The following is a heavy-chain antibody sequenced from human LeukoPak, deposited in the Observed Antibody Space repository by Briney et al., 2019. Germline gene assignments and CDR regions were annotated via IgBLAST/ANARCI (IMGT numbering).Heavy chain of an antibody. Sequence: AGGSLRLSCAASGFTFSSYGMHWVRQAPGKGLEWVSFIRYDGSNEYYADSVKGRFTISRDNSKNTLYLQMNSLRAEDTAVYYCAKDGGRKEHKAYFDYWGQGTLVTVSS. CDR1: GFTFSSYG. CDR3: AKDGGRKEHKAYFDY. J-gene: IGHJ4*02. V-gene: IGHV3-30*02. D-gene: IGHD3-16*01. CDR2: IRYDGSNE.